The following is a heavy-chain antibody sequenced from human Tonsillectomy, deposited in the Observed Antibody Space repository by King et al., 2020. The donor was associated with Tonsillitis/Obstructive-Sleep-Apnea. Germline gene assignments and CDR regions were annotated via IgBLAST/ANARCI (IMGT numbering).Heavy chain of an antibody. CDR2: IYSGGST. CDR1: GFTVSNNY. Sequence: VQLVESGGGLVQPGGSLRLSCAASGFTVSNNYMNWVRQAPGKGLEWVSVIYSGGSTYYTDSVKDRFTISRDNSKNTLYLQMNTLRAEDTALYYCARGYRYSTGGYTFDSWGQGPLATVSS. V-gene: IGHV3-66*01. D-gene: IGHD2-8*02. CDR3: ARGYRYSTGGYTFDS. J-gene: IGHJ4*02.